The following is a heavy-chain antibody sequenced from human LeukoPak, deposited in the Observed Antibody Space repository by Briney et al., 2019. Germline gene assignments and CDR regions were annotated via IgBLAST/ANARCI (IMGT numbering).Heavy chain of an antibody. CDR3: ARHVVGNYDLLSFDY. J-gene: IGHJ4*02. V-gene: IGHV4-39*01. CDR1: GGSIISSSYY. D-gene: IGHD2-21*01. CDR2: MFYSGNT. Sequence: SETLSLTCGVSGGSIISSSYYWGWIRQPPGKGLEWIASMFYSGNTYYNPSLKSRVAMSVDTTENQFSLKLSSVTAADTAVYYCARHVVGNYDLLSFDYWGQGSLVTVSS.